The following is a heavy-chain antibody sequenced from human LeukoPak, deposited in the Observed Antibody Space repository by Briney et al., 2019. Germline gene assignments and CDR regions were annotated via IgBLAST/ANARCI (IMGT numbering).Heavy chain of an antibody. CDR2: ISSRSSAI. CDR3: AKDIGFGLNGAFDI. Sequence: PGESLRLSCAASGFTFSDYALNWVRQAPGKGLEWLSYISSRSSAIYYADSVKGRFTISRDNARNSLYLQMNSLRAEDTALYYCAKDIGFGLNGAFDIWGQGTMVTVSS. CDR1: GFTFSDYA. D-gene: IGHD3/OR15-3a*01. J-gene: IGHJ3*02. V-gene: IGHV3-48*04.